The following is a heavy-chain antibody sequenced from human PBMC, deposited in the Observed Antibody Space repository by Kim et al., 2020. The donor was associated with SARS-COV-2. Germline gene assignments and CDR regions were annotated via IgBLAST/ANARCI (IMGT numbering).Heavy chain of an antibody. V-gene: IGHV3-21*01. Sequence: YADQVRGRFPISRDNAQNLLYLQMNSLRAEDTAIYYCAGEDCSDSTCYYWGQGALVTVSS. CDR3: AGEDCSDSTCYY. D-gene: IGHD2-15*01. J-gene: IGHJ4*02.